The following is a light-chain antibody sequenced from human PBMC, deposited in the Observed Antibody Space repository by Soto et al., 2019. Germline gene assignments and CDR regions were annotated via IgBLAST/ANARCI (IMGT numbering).Light chain of an antibody. CDR1: QSVRSSN. CDR3: QQYGSTPPLT. CDR2: DAS. V-gene: IGKV3-20*01. Sequence: EIVLTQSPGTLSLSPGERATLSCRASQSVRSSNLAWYQQKPGQAPRLLIYDASSRATGIPDRFGGSGSGTDFTLTISRLEAEDFAVYYCQQYGSTPPLTFGQGTRLEIK. J-gene: IGKJ5*01.